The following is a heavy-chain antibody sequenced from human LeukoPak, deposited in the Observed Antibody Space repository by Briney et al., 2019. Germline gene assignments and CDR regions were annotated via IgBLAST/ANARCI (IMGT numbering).Heavy chain of an antibody. V-gene: IGHV4-31*03. J-gene: IGHJ4*02. CDR1: GGSISSDDYY. CDR2: IYYSGST. Sequence: SQTLSLTCTVSGGSISSDDYYWSWIRQHPGKGLEWIGYIYYSGSTYYNPSLKSRVTISVDTSKNQFSLKLSSVTAADTAVYYCARVGVYYFDYWGQGTLVTVSS. CDR3: ARVGVYYFDY. D-gene: IGHD3-10*01.